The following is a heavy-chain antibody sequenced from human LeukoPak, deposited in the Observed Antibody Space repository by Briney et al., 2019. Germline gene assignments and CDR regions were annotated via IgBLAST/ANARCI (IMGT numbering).Heavy chain of an antibody. J-gene: IGHJ6*03. CDR2: IYTSGST. D-gene: IGHD6-19*01. CDR1: GGSISSGSYY. V-gene: IGHV4-61*02. Sequence: SETLSLTCAVSGGSISSGSYYWSWIRQPAGKGLEWIGRIYTSGSTNYNPSLKSRVTISIDTSKNQFSLKLSSVTAADTAVYYCARGEGSGWYRDYYYYMDVWGKGTTVTVSS. CDR3: ARGEGSGWYRDYYYYMDV.